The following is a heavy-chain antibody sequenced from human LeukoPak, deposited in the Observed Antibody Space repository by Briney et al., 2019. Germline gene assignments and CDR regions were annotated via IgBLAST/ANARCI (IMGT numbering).Heavy chain of an antibody. CDR2: INHSGST. D-gene: IGHD3-22*01. J-gene: IGHJ4*02. Sequence: SETLSLTCAVYGGSFSGYYWSWIRQPPGKGLEWIGEINHSGSTNYNPSLKSRVTISVDTPKNQFSLKLSSVTAADTAVYYCARGLTLNYDSSGYYQLNFDYWGQGTLVTVSS. CDR3: ARGLTLNYDSSGYYQLNFDY. CDR1: GGSFSGYY. V-gene: IGHV4-34*01.